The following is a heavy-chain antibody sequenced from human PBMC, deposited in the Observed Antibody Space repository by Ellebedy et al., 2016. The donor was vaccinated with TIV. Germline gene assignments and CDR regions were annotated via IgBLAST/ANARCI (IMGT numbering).Heavy chain of an antibody. CDR2: IYYSGST. J-gene: IGHJ6*02. D-gene: IGHD3-10*01. Sequence: GSLRLSCTVSGASISSSSYYWGWIRQPPGKGLEWIGSIYYSGSTYYNPSLKSRVTISVDTSKNQFSLKLSSVTAADTAVYYCARNYGSGSYYRDYYGMDVWGQGTTVTVSS. CDR3: ARNYGSGSYYRDYYGMDV. V-gene: IGHV4-39*07. CDR1: GASISSSSYY.